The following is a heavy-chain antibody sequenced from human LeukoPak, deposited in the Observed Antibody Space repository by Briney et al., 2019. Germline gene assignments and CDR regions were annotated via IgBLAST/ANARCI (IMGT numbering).Heavy chain of an antibody. CDR2: ISGSGGST. CDR3: AKSITASVAFDI. J-gene: IGHJ3*02. Sequence: GGSLRLSCAASGFTFSDYYMSWIRQAPGKGLEWVSAISGSGGSTYYADSVKGRFTISRDNSKNTLYLQMNSLRAEDTAVYYCAKSITASVAFDIWGQGTMVTVSS. D-gene: IGHD3-3*01. V-gene: IGHV3-23*01. CDR1: GFTFSDYY.